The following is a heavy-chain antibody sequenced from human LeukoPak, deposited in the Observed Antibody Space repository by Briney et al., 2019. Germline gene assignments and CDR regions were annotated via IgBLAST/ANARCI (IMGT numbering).Heavy chain of an antibody. J-gene: IGHJ4*02. CDR2: IKQDGSEI. CDR1: GFTFSSYW. CDR3: ARGVLAALGPPDH. V-gene: IGHV3-7*01. Sequence: PGGSLRLSCAASGFTFSSYWMSWFRQAPGKGLEWVANIKQDGSEIYYVDSVKGRFTIARDNANNSLYLQMNSLRAEDTAVYYCARGVLAALGPPDHWGQGTLVTVSS. D-gene: IGHD2-15*01.